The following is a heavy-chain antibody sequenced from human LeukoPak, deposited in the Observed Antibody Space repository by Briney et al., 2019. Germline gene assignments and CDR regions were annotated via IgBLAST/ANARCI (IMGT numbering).Heavy chain of an antibody. Sequence: PSETLSLTCTVSGGSISGYFWGWIRQPAGRGLEWIGRIYSSGSTNYNPSLKSRVTMSVDTSKNQFSLKLSSVTAADTALYYCARLYCTTTSCHTHFDYWGQGTLVTVSS. V-gene: IGHV4-4*07. CDR3: ARLYCTTTSCHTHFDY. D-gene: IGHD2-2*02. CDR2: IYSSGST. CDR1: GGSISGYF. J-gene: IGHJ4*02.